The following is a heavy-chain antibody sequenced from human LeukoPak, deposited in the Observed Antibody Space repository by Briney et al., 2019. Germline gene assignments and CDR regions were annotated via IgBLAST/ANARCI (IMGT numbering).Heavy chain of an antibody. V-gene: IGHV1-18*01. CDR1: GYTFTSYG. Sequence: ASVKVSCKASGYTFTSYGISWVRQAPGQGLEWMGWISAYNGNTDYAQKLQGRVTMTTDTSTSTAYMELRSLRSDDTAVYYCARVTQTDYDFDYWGQGTLVTVSS. CDR2: ISAYNGNT. D-gene: IGHD4-17*01. CDR3: ARVTQTDYDFDY. J-gene: IGHJ4*02.